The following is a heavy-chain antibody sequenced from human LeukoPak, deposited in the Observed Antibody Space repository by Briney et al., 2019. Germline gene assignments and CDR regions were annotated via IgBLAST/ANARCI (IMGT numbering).Heavy chain of an antibody. J-gene: IGHJ4*02. D-gene: IGHD4-17*01. CDR1: GFTFSTYA. CDR3: AKDLSNFGDLGYFDH. V-gene: IGHV3-23*01. CDR2: VTGTGDRT. Sequence: GGSLRLSCAASGFTFSTYAMSWVRQAPGKGMEWVSGVTGTGDRTLYADSVRGRFTISRDNFKNTLFLEMRRLRADDTAFYYCAKDLSNFGDLGYFDHWGQGDLVTVSS.